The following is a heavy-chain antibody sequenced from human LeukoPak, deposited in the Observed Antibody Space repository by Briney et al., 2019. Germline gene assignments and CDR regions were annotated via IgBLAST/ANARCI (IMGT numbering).Heavy chain of an antibody. CDR3: ARDRPDYDYVWGRPTLYY. Sequence: GGSLRLSCAASGFTFSSYWMSWVRQAPVKGLEWVANIKQDGSEKYYVDSVKGRFTISRDNAKNSLYLQMNSLRAEDTAVYYCARDRPDYDYVWGRPTLYYWGQGTLVTVSS. D-gene: IGHD3-16*01. J-gene: IGHJ4*02. V-gene: IGHV3-7*01. CDR1: GFTFSSYW. CDR2: IKQDGSEK.